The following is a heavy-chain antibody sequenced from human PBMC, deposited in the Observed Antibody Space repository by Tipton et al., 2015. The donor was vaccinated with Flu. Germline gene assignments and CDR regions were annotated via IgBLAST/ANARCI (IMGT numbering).Heavy chain of an antibody. CDR3: ARDLGSSGSFDY. CDR1: GGSISSVTYY. V-gene: IGHV4-61*01. Sequence: TLSLTCTVSGGSISSVTYYWSWIRQPPGKGLEWIGYIYYSGSTNYNPSLKSRVTISVDTSKNQFSLKLSSVTAADTAVYYCARDLGSSGSFDYWGQGTLVTVSS. J-gene: IGHJ4*02. D-gene: IGHD6-13*01. CDR2: IYYSGST.